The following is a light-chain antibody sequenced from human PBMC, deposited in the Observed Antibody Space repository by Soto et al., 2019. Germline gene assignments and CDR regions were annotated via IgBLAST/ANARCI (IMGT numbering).Light chain of an antibody. CDR2: EVT. Sequence: QSVLTQPPSASGSPGQSVTISCTGTSSDVGDYNSVSWYQQHPGKAPKLVIYEVTKRPSGVPDRFSGSKSGNTASLTVSGLQAEDEADYYCSSYAGANNLVFGGGTKVTVL. V-gene: IGLV2-8*01. J-gene: IGLJ2*01. CDR3: SSYAGANNLV. CDR1: SSDVGDYNS.